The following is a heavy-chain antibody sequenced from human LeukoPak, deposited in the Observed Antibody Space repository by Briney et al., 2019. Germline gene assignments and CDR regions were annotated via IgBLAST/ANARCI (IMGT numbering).Heavy chain of an antibody. V-gene: IGHV4-61*01. Sequence: PSETLSLTCTVSGGPVSTGTYYWSWIRQPPGKGLEWVGYIYYGGSTNYNPSLKSRVTISIDTSKNQFSLKLTSVTAADTAVYFCATGIATARVDFWGHGTLATVSS. D-gene: IGHD6-13*01. J-gene: IGHJ4*01. CDR3: ATGIATARVDF. CDR2: IYYGGST. CDR1: GGPVSTGTYY.